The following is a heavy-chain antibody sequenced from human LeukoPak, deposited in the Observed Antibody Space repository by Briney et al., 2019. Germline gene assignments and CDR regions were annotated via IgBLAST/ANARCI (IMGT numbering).Heavy chain of an antibody. CDR2: ISSSSSYI. CDR1: GFTFCSYS. J-gene: IGHJ6*02. CDR3: ARDTELERPGYYGMDV. V-gene: IGHV3-21*01. Sequence: GGSLRLSCAASGFTFCSYSMNWVRQAPGKGLEWVSSISSSSSYIYYADSLKGRFTISRDNAKNSLYPQMNSLRAEDTAVYYCARDTELERPGYYGMDVWGQGATVTVSS. D-gene: IGHD1-1*01.